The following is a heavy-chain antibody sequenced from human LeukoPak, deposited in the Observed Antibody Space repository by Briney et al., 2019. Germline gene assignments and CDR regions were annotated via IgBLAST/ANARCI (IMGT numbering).Heavy chain of an antibody. CDR1: GFTFSSYS. J-gene: IGHJ3*02. V-gene: IGHV3-21*01. Sequence: GSLRLSCAASGFTFSSYSMNWVRQAPGKGLEWVSSISSSSSYIYYADSVKGRFTISRDNAKNSLYLQMNSLRAEDTAVYYCARTGIAVAGAFDIWGQGTMVTVSS. CDR2: ISSSSSYI. CDR3: ARTGIAVAGAFDI. D-gene: IGHD6-19*01.